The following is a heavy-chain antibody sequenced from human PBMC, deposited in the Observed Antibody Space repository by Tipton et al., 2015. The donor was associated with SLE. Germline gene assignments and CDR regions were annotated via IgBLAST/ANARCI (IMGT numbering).Heavy chain of an antibody. CDR1: GGSINTYY. J-gene: IGHJ4*02. D-gene: IGHD2-2*01. CDR3: VVCSPSSCSYFDY. V-gene: IGHV4-4*07. CDR2: IYTGGNT. Sequence: LRLSCTVSGGSINTYYWAWVRQPAGKGLEWIGRIYTGGNTKYNPSLESRVSLSVDTSRGQFFLEVRSVTAADTAVYYCVVCSPSSCSYFDYWGQGTLVTVSS.